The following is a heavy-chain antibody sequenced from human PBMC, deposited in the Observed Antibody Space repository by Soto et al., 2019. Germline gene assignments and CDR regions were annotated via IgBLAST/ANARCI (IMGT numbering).Heavy chain of an antibody. CDR3: ARVPNPFRLKIGYEDAFDF. CDR1: GGSIGSYY. J-gene: IGHJ3*01. V-gene: IGHV4-59*12. Sequence: PSETLSLTCTVSGGSIGSYYWSWIRQPPGKGLEWIGYIDYSGSTNYKPSLKSRITINPDTSKNQFSLQLNSVTPEDTAVYYCARVPNPFRLKIGYEDAFDFWGQGTMVTVSS. D-gene: IGHD5-12*01. CDR2: IDYSGST.